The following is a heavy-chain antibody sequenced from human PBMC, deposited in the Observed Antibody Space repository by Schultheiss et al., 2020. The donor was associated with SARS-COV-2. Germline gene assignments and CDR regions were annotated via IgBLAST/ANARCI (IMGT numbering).Heavy chain of an antibody. CDR1: GFTFSSYS. V-gene: IGHV3-23*01. CDR3: ARRAYNWNYGGDAFDI. Sequence: GGSLRLSCAASGFTFSSYSMNWVRQAPGKGLEWVSAISGSGGSTYYADSVKGRFTISRDNSKNTLYLQMNSLRAEDTAVYYCARRAYNWNYGGDAFDIWGQGTMVTVSS. J-gene: IGHJ3*02. CDR2: ISGSGGST. D-gene: IGHD1-7*01.